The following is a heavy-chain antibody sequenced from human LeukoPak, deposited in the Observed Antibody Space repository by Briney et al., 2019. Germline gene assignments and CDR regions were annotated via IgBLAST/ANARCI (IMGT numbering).Heavy chain of an antibody. CDR3: TTDEDYYDSSTNFDY. V-gene: IGHV3-15*07. J-gene: IGHJ4*02. CDR1: GLTFSNAW. CDR2: IKSKTDGGTT. Sequence: GGYLRLSSAASGLTFSNAWMNWVRQAPGKGLEWVGRIKSKTDGGTTDYAAPVKGRFTISRDDSKNTLYLQMNSLKTEDTAVYYCTTDEDYYDSSTNFDYWGQGTLVTVSS. D-gene: IGHD3-22*01.